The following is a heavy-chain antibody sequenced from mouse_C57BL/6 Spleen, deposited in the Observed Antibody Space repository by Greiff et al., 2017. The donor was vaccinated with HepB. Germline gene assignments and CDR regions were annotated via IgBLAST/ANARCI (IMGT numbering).Heavy chain of an antibody. CDR3: ARWALYDGYTYYYAMDY. D-gene: IGHD2-3*01. V-gene: IGHV1-7*01. Sequence: QVHVKQSGAELAKPGASVKLSCKASGYTFTSYWMHWVKQRPGQGLEWIGYINPSSGYTKYNQKFKDKATLTADKSSSTAYMQLSSLTYEDSAVYYCARWALYDGYTYYYAMDYWGQGTSVTVSS. J-gene: IGHJ4*01. CDR1: GYTFTSYW. CDR2: INPSSGYT.